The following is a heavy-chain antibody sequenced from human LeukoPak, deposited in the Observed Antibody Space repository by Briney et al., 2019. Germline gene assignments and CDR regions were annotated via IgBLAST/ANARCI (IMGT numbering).Heavy chain of an antibody. V-gene: IGHV4-34*01. CDR3: ARGRQDVNMIVVVMAGVSYYLDV. J-gene: IGHJ6*03. Sequence: SETLSLTCAVYGGAFSDYYRTWIRQTPGKGLEWIGGMSPSGSPNYTPSLKSRVTISVDTSKNQFSLKLRSVTAADTAVYYCARGRQDVNMIVVVMAGVSYYLDVWGKGTTVTVS. CDR2: MSPSGSP. D-gene: IGHD3-22*01. CDR1: GGAFSDYY.